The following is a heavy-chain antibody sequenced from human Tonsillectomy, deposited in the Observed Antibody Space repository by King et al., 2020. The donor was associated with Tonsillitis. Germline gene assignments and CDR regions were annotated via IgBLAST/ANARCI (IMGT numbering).Heavy chain of an antibody. D-gene: IGHD6-19*01. CDR1: GGSISSRIYY. Sequence: VQLQESGPGLVKPSQTLSLTCTVSGGSISSRIYYWSWIRQPAGKGLEWTGRLYTSGSTNYNPSLESRVTISVDTSKNQFSLKLSSVTAADTAVYYCARSSGWDFYLFDYWGQGTLVTVSS. V-gene: IGHV4-61*02. J-gene: IGHJ4*02. CDR2: LYTSGST. CDR3: ARSSGWDFYLFDY.